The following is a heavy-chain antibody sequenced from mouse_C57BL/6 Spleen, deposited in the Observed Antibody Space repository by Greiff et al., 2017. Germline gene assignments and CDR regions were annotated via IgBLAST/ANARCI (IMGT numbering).Heavy chain of an antibody. CDR1: GYTFTSYG. V-gene: IGHV1-81*01. J-gene: IGHJ4*01. Sequence: QVQLQQSGAELARPGASVKLSCKASGYTFTSYGISWVKQRTGQGLEWIGEIYPRSGNTYYNEKFKGKATLTADKSSSTAYMELRSLTSEDSAVYFCARSRNLITTVVATDYYAMDYWGQGTSVTVSS. CDR2: IYPRSGNT. CDR3: ARSRNLITTVVATDYYAMDY. D-gene: IGHD1-1*01.